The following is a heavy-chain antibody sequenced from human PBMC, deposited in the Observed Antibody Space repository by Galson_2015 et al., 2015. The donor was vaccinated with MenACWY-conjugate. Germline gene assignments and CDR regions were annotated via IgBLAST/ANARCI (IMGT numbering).Heavy chain of an antibody. D-gene: IGHD6-19*01. CDR3: ARDLGAVAGSALFDQ. CDR2: ITSSSSYI. CDR1: GFSFNTYS. Sequence: SLRLSCAASGFSFNTYSMSWVRQAPGKGLEWVSAITSSSSYIFYADSVKGRFTISRDNAKNFLFLQMNSLRVEDTAMYYCARDLGAVAGSALFDQWGQGTLVTVSS. J-gene: IGHJ4*02. V-gene: IGHV3-21*06.